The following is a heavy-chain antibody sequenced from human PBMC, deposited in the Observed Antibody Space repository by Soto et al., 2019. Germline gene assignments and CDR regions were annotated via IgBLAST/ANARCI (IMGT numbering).Heavy chain of an antibody. D-gene: IGHD3-22*01. CDR3: AIGFYDRSGYYWLDY. CDR1: GYTFTSYG. CDR2: ISAYNGNT. Sequence: QVQLVQSGAEVKKPGASVKVSCKASGYTFTSYGISWVRQAPGQGLEWMGWISAYNGNTNYAQKLQGRVTMTKDTSTSTAYMELRSPSSDNTAVYYCAIGFYDRSGYYWLDYWGRGTLVTVSS. J-gene: IGHJ4*02. V-gene: IGHV1-18*04.